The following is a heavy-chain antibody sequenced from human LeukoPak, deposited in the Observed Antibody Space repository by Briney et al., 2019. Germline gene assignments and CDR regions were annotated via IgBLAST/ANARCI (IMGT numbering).Heavy chain of an antibody. Sequence: PGGSLRLSCAASGFTLTNYWMHWVRQVPGKGLVWVSRINSDGSSTTYADPAKGRFTISRDNAKNTLYLQMNSLRAEDTAVYYCAKRKLVVAAFDYWGQGTQVTVSS. J-gene: IGHJ4*02. CDR1: GFTLTNYW. V-gene: IGHV3-74*01. CDR2: INSDGSST. CDR3: AKRKLVVAAFDY. D-gene: IGHD6-19*01.